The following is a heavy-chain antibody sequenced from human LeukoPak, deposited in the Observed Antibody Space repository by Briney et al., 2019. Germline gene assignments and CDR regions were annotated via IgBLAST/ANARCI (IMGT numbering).Heavy chain of an antibody. CDR3: ARGPSLPASIGRRGTRRYYFDY. J-gene: IGHJ4*02. CDR1: GYSISSGYY. V-gene: IGHV4-38-2*01. D-gene: IGHD3-16*01. CDR2: IYHSGST. Sequence: PSETLSLTCAVSGYSISSGYYWGWIRQPLGKGLEWIGSIYHSGSTYYNPSLKSRVTISVDTSKNQFYLKLSSVTAADTAVYYCARGPSLPASIGRRGTRRYYFDYWGQGTLVTVSS.